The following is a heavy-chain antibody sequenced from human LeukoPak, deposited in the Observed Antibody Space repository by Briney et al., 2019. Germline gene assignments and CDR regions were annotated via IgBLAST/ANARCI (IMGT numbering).Heavy chain of an antibody. D-gene: IGHD2/OR15-2a*01. J-gene: IGHJ6*02. CDR1: GYTFSSFG. CDR3: ARDRGCAPATFTFSHPGMDF. Sequence: ASVTVSCKTSGYTFSSFGINWVRQAPGQGLEWLAWVNGNTGDTKYAQRVQGRVTMTTDTSTSTVYMDLGSLRSDDTAVYYCARDRGCAPATFTFSHPGMDFWGQGTTVTVSS. CDR2: VNGNTGDT. V-gene: IGHV1-18*01.